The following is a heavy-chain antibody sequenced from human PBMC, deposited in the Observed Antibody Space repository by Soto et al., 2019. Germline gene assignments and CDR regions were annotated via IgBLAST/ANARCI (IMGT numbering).Heavy chain of an antibody. V-gene: IGHV1-69*12. D-gene: IGHD4-17*01. CDR3: ARAYGDYSGYYDYGMDV. Sequence: QVQLVQSGAEVKKPGSSVKVSCKASGGTFSSYAISWVRQAPGQGLEWMGGIIPIFGTANYAQKFQGRVTITADESTRPAYMELSSLRSEDTAVYYCARAYGDYSGYYDYGMDVWGQGTTVTVSS. CDR1: GGTFSSYA. CDR2: IIPIFGTA. J-gene: IGHJ6*02.